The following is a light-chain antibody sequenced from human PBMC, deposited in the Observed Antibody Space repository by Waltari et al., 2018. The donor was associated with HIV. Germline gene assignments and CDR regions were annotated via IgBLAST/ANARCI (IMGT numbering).Light chain of an antibody. CDR2: EVT. CDR1: SSDVGSYNY. V-gene: IGLV2-14*01. Sequence: QSALAQPASVSGSPGQSITISCTGTSSDVGSYNYVSWYQHHPGKAPKLMIYEVTSRPSWVSKRFSGSKSGNTASLTISGLQAEDEADYYCSSFTASGTQVFGGGTKLTVL. CDR3: SSFTASGTQV. J-gene: IGLJ3*02.